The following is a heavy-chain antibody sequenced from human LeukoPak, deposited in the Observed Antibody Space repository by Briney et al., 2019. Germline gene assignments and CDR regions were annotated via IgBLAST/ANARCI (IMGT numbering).Heavy chain of an antibody. V-gene: IGHV4-39*01. CDR2: MYYSGSA. Sequence: SETLSLTCTVSGGSISSSSSYWGWIRQPPGKGLEWIVSMYYSGSAYYNPSLKSRVIISVDTSKNQFSLKLSSATAADTAVYYCARLPFDDFWSGLSNWFDPWGQGTLVTVSS. D-gene: IGHD3-3*01. CDR1: GGSISSSSSY. CDR3: ARLPFDDFWSGLSNWFDP. J-gene: IGHJ5*02.